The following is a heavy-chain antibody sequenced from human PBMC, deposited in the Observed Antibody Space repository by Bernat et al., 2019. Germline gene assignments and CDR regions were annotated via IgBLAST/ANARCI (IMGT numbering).Heavy chain of an antibody. V-gene: IGHV2-26*01. D-gene: IGHD2-21*02. Sequence: QVTLKESGPVLVKPTETLTLTCTVSGFSLSNARMGVSWIRQPPGKALEWLPHIFSNDEKSYSTSLKSRLTISKDTSKSQVVLTMTNMDPVDTATYYCARILTYCGGDCYSDSLVRWFDPWGQGTLVTVSS. J-gene: IGHJ5*02. CDR2: IFSNDEK. CDR1: GFSLSNARMG. CDR3: ARILTYCGGDCYSDSLVRWFDP.